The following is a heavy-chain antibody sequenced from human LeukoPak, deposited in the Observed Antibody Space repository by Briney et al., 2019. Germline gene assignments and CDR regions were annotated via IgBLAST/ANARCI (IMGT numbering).Heavy chain of an antibody. Sequence: SETLSLTCTVSGGSISSSSYFWGWIRQPPGKGLEWIGSIYYSGSTYYNPSLKSRVTISVDTSKNPFSLNLSSVTAADTAVYYCARVYYSNSYDYWYFDLWGRGTLVTVSS. J-gene: IGHJ2*01. CDR1: GGSISSSSYF. CDR2: IYYSGST. V-gene: IGHV4-39*07. D-gene: IGHD6-13*01. CDR3: ARVYYSNSYDYWYFDL.